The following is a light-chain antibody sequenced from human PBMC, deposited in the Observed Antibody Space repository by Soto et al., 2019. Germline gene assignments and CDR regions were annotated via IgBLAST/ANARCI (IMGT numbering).Light chain of an antibody. CDR3: CSYSGSSTYV. V-gene: IGLV2-23*01. CDR1: SSDVGSYNL. Sequence: QSVLTQPASVSGSPGQSITISCTGTSSDVGSYNLVSWYQQHPGKAPKLMIYEGSKRTSGVSNRFSGSKSGNTASLTISGLQAEDEADYNCCSYSGSSTYVFGTGTKVTVL. CDR2: EGS. J-gene: IGLJ1*01.